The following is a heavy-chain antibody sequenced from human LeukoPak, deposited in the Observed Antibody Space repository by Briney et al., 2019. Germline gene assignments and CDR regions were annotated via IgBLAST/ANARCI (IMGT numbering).Heavy chain of an antibody. CDR1: GGSITGYY. V-gene: IGHV4-59*06. D-gene: IGHD3-22*01. CDR3: AREGTLGSSGYYSAAYFDL. J-gene: IGHJ2*01. CDR2: IYYSGST. Sequence: SETLSLTCTVSGGSITGYYWSWIRQHPGKGLEWIGYIYYSGSTYYNPSLKSRVTISVDTSKNQFSLKLSSVTAADTAVYYCAREGTLGSSGYYSAAYFDLWGRGTLVTVSS.